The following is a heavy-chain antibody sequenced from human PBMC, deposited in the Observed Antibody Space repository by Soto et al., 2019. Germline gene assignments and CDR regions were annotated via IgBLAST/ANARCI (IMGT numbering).Heavy chain of an antibody. V-gene: IGHV3-7*01. CDR3: ANIGRSDRAFDI. CDR2: IKPDGSEK. D-gene: IGHD5-12*01. CDR1: GFTFSSYW. J-gene: IGHJ3*02. Sequence: EVQLVESGGDLVQPGGSLRLSCAASGFTFSSYWMSWVRQAPGKGLEWVANIKPDGSEKIYVDSVKGRFTISRDNAKNSLYLPMNSLRAEDTAVYYCANIGRSDRAFDIWGQGPMVTVSS.